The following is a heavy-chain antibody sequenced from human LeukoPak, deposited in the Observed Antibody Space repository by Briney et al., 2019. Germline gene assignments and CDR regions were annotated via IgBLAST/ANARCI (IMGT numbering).Heavy chain of an antibody. Sequence: GGSLRLSCAASGFTFSSYSMNWVRQAPGKGLEWVSSINDNSRSIFYTDSLKGRFTISRDNSKNTLYLQVNSLRAEDTAVYYCARDPMTAAGSKDGMDVWGQGTTVTVSS. V-gene: IGHV3-21*01. D-gene: IGHD6-13*01. CDR2: INDNSRSI. J-gene: IGHJ6*02. CDR3: ARDPMTAAGSKDGMDV. CDR1: GFTFSSYS.